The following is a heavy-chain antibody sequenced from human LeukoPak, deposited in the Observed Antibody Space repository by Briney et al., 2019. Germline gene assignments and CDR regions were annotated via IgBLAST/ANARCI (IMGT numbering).Heavy chain of an antibody. J-gene: IGHJ5*02. CDR3: ARGGGYCTNNVCPPWFDP. V-gene: IGHV4-34*01. D-gene: IGHD2-8*01. CDR1: GGSFSGFY. Sequence: SETLSLTCSVYGGSFSGFYWNWIRQPPGKGLEWIGEVNHSGSTHYSPSLKSRLSISVDPSKNQFSLKLSSVTAADTAVYYCARGGGYCTNNVCPPWFDPWGQGALVTVSS. CDR2: VNHSGST.